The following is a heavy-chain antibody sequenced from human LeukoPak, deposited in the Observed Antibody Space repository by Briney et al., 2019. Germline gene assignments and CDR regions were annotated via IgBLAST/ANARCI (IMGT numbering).Heavy chain of an antibody. Sequence: GGSLRLSCAASGFTFSSYAMSWVRQAPGKGLEWVSAINGSGGSTYYADSVKGRFTISRDNSKNTLYLQMNSLRAEDTAVYYCAKVQVPAASGGYFDYWGQGTLVTVSS. CDR2: INGSGGST. CDR1: GFTFSSYA. V-gene: IGHV3-23*01. D-gene: IGHD2-2*01. CDR3: AKVQVPAASGGYFDY. J-gene: IGHJ4*02.